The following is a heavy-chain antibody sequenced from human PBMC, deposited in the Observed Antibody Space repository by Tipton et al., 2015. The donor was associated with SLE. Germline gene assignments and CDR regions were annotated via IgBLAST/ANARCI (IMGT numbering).Heavy chain of an antibody. CDR1: GDSITSDIYY. Sequence: TLSLTCLVSGDSITSDIYYWGWIRQPPGKGLEWIGSVYDSGTTHYNPSLKSRVTMSVDTSKTQFSLKLGSLTAADTAVYYCARVVTVGAAHYYDIDVWGQGTRVTVSS. D-gene: IGHD2-21*02. J-gene: IGHJ6*02. CDR2: VYDSGTT. CDR3: ARVVTVGAAHYYDIDV. V-gene: IGHV4-39*07.